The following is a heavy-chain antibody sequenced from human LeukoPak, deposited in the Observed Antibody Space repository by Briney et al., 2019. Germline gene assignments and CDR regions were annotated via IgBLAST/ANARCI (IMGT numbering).Heavy chain of an antibody. CDR3: ARALWPGPFDY. Sequence: ASVKVSCKASGYTFTSYYMHWVRQAPGQGLEWMGIISPSGGSTSYAQKFQGRVTMTRDMSTSTVYMELSSLRSEDTAVYYCARALWPGPFDYWGQGTLVTVSS. CDR2: ISPSGGST. CDR1: GYTFTSYY. J-gene: IGHJ4*02. D-gene: IGHD2-21*01. V-gene: IGHV1-46*01.